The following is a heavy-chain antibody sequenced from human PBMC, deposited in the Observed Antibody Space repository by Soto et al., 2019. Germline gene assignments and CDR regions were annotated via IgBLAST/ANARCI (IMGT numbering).Heavy chain of an antibody. Sequence: QVQLVESGGGVVQPGRSLRLSCAASGFTFSSYGMHWVRQAPGKGLEWVAVIWYDGSNKYYADSVKGRFTISRDNSKNTLYLQMNSLRAEDTAVYYCARDSTPPDGWGFDYWGQGTLVTVSS. CDR2: IWYDGSNK. CDR3: ARDSTPPDGWGFDY. V-gene: IGHV3-33*01. J-gene: IGHJ4*02. D-gene: IGHD3-10*01. CDR1: GFTFSSYG.